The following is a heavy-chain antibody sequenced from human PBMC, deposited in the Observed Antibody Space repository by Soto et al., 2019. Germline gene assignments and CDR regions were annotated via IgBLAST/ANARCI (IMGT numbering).Heavy chain of an antibody. V-gene: IGHV4-34*01. J-gene: IGHJ6*02. CDR2: INHSGST. CDR1: GGSFSGYY. Sequence: SETLSLTCAVYGGSFSGYYWSWIRQPPGKGLEWIGEINHSGSTNYNPSLESRVTISVDTSKNQFSLKLSSVTAADTAVYYCARGFAQSITIFGVVIPAELGMDVWGQGTTVTVSS. D-gene: IGHD3-3*01. CDR3: ARGFAQSITIFGVVIPAELGMDV.